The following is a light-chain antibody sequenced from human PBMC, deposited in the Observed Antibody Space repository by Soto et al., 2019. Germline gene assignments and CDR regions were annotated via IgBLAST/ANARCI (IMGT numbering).Light chain of an antibody. CDR2: VTS. V-gene: IGKV1-9*01. J-gene: IGKJ4*01. CDR3: QQDCSYPLT. CDR1: QGISKY. Sequence: DIQLTQSPSFLSASVGDRVTITCRASQGISKYLVWYQQKPGKVPKLLIYVTSTLRSGVPSRFSGSGSGTEFSLTITSLQPEDSATYYCQQDCSYPLTVGGGTKVDI.